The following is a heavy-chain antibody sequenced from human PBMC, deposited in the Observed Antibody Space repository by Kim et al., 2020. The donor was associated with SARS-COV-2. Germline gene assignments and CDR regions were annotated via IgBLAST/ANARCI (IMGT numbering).Heavy chain of an antibody. CDR3: ARRSSSGWYFDL. CDR1: GGSISSGYL. Sequence: SETLSLTCTVSGGSISSGYLWGWIRQPPGKGLEWIGTIFYSGSAYYNPSLNSRVSISIDTSKNQFFLKVNSVTAADTAVYYCARRSSSGWYFDLWGRGTLVTVSS. J-gene: IGHJ2*01. CDR2: IFYSGSA. V-gene: IGHV4-39*01. D-gene: IGHD6-19*01.